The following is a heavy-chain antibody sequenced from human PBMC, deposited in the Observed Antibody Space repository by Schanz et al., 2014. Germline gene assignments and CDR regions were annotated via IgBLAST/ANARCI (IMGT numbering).Heavy chain of an antibody. CDR1: GFTVSSNY. CDR2: IYTSGST. Sequence: EVQLVESGGGLVQPGGSLRLSCAASGFTVSSNYMSWVRQAPGKGLEWVSVIYTSGSTYYADSVRGRFTFSSDNSKNTLYLQMNSLRAEDTAVYYCARRKHAFDIWGQGTMVTVSS. CDR3: ARRKHAFDI. J-gene: IGHJ3*02. V-gene: IGHV3-66*01.